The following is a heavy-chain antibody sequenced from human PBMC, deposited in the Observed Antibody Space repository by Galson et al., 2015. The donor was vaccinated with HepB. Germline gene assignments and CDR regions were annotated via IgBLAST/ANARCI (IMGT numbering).Heavy chain of an antibody. CDR1: GFTFSSYA. CDR2: ISGSGGST. V-gene: IGHV3-23*01. D-gene: IGHD3-10*01. CDR3: AKDPHYYGSGSYRTDDY. J-gene: IGHJ4*02. Sequence: SLRLSCAASGFTFSSYAMSWVRQAPGKGLEWVSAISGSGGSTYYADSVKGRFTISRDNSKNTLYLQMNSLRAEDTAVYYCAKDPHYYGSGSYRTDDYWGQGTLVTVPS.